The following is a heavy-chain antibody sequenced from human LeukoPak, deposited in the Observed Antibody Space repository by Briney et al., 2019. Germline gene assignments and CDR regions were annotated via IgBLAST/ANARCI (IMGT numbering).Heavy chain of an antibody. J-gene: IGHJ4*02. CDR1: GFTLSSHG. CDR3: ARFSLGIAAAGYFDY. CDR2: ISYDGSNK. D-gene: IGHD6-13*01. V-gene: IGHV3-30*03. Sequence: PGKSLRLSCVVSGFTLSSHGMHWVRQAPGKGLEWVAVISYDGSNKYYADSVKGRFTISRDNSKNTLYLQMNSLRAEDTAVYYCARFSLGIAAAGYFDYWGQGTLVTVSS.